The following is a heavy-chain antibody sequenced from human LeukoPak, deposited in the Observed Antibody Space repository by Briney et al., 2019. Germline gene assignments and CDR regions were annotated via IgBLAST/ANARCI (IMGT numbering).Heavy chain of an antibody. CDR3: ARDYNYYHSSGYWYYFDY. V-gene: IGHV3-66*01. D-gene: IGHD3-22*01. J-gene: IGHJ4*02. CDR1: GFTVSSNY. Sequence: GGSLRLSCAASGFTVSSNYMCWVRQAPGKGLEWVSVIYSDGSTYYADSVKGRFTISRDNSKNTLYLQINSLRAEDTAVYYCARDYNYYHSSGYWYYFDYWGQGTLVTVSS. CDR2: IYSDGST.